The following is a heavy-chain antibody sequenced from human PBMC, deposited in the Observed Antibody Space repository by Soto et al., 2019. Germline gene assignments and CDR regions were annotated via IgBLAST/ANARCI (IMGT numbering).Heavy chain of an antibody. D-gene: IGHD6-13*01. CDR2: ISSSSSTI. Sequence: EVQLVESGGGLVQPGGSLRLSCAASGFTFSSYSMNWVRQAPGKGLEWVSYISSSSSTIYYADSVKGRFTISRDKAKNSLYLQMNSLSADDTAVYYCARVGYRIAFDYWGQGTLVTVSS. CDR1: GFTFSSYS. V-gene: IGHV3-48*01. CDR3: ARVGYRIAFDY. J-gene: IGHJ4*02.